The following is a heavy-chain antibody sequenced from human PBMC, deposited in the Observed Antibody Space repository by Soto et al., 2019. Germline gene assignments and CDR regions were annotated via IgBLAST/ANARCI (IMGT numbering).Heavy chain of an antibody. CDR2: FHHSGST. D-gene: IGHD3-22*01. CDR1: GGSISRYC. V-gene: IGHV4-59*08. Sequence: QVQLQESGPGLVKPSETLSLTCTVSGGSISRYCWSWIRQPQGKGLTWIGYFHHSGSTNYNPSLISRVTISVDTSKNQFSLKLSSVTAADTAVYYCARHGVQGRDSSGYYENDAFDFWGQGTMVTVSS. J-gene: IGHJ3*01. CDR3: ARHGVQGRDSSGYYENDAFDF.